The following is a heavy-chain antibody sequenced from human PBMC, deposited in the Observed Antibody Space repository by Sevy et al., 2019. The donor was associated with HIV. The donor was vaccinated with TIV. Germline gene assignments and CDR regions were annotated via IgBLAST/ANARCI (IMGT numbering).Heavy chain of an antibody. V-gene: IGHV3-23*01. D-gene: IGHD1-26*01. CDR1: GIIFKSYV. J-gene: IGHJ4*02. CDR2: ISASGVST. Sequence: GGSLRLSCAASGIIFKSYVMSWVRQAPGKGLEWLSGISASGVSTYYADSVKGRFTISRDNFKSTLYLQMNILRAEDTAVYYCAGAGVGAKGFDYWGQGTLVTVSS. CDR3: AGAGVGAKGFDY.